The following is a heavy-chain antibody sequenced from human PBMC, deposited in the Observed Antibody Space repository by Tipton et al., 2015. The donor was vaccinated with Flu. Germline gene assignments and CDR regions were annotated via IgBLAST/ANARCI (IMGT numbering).Heavy chain of an antibody. CDR3: ARVRNSGRYSSVGMDV. V-gene: IGHV4-4*02. CDR1: GGSISSSNW. D-gene: IGHD3-9*01. Sequence: TLSLTCAVSGGSISSSNWWSWVRQPPGKGLEWIGEIYHSGSTNYNPSLKSRVTISVDKSKNQFSLELSSVTAADTAVYYCARVRNSGRYSSVGMDVWGQGTTVTVSS. J-gene: IGHJ6*02. CDR2: IYHSGST.